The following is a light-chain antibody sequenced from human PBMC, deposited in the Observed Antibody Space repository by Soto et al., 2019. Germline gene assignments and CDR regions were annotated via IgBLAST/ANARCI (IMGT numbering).Light chain of an antibody. Sequence: QSALTQPASVSGSPGQSITISCTGTSSDIGGYKYVSWYQQHPGNASKLMIYEVTYRPSGVSDRFSGSKSGNTASLTVSGLQAEDEADYYCSSYTSSGTLYVFGTGTKLTVL. V-gene: IGLV2-14*01. CDR1: SSDIGGYKY. CDR2: EVT. J-gene: IGLJ1*01. CDR3: SSYTSSGTLYV.